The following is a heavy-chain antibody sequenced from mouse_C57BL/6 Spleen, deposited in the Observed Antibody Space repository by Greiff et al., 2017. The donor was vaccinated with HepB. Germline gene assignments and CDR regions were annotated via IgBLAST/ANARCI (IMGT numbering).Heavy chain of an antibody. D-gene: IGHD1-1*01. CDR1: GFTFSDYG. V-gene: IGHV5-17*01. J-gene: IGHJ2*01. CDR2: ISSGSSTI. CDR3: ARRGYYYGSSYHYFDC. Sequence: EVQGVESGGGLVKPGGSLKLSCAASGFTFSDYGMHWVRQAPEKGLEWVAYISSGSSTIYYADTVKGRFTISRDNAKNTLFLQMTSLRSEDTAMYYCARRGYYYGSSYHYFDCWGQGTTLTVSS.